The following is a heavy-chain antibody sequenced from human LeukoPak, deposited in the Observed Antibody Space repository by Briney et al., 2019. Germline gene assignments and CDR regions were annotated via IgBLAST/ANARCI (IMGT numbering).Heavy chain of an antibody. CDR3: AKAFSSTWYWYFDL. CDR2: ITWNSGDI. CDR1: GFTFDDYA. J-gene: IGHJ2*01. D-gene: IGHD6-13*01. Sequence: GGSLRLSCAASGFTFDDYAMHWVRQAPGKGLERVSGITWNSGDIDYADSVKGRFIISRDNAKNSLFLQMNSLRPEDTALYYCAKAFSSTWYWYFDLWGRGTLVTVSS. V-gene: IGHV3-9*01.